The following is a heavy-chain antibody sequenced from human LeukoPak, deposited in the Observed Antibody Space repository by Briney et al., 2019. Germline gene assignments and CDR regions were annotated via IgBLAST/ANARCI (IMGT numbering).Heavy chain of an antibody. CDR3: VKAVCGGDCYWVHDAFDI. CDR1: GFKFDDYN. V-gene: IGHV3-9*01. D-gene: IGHD2-21*02. J-gene: IGHJ3*02. Sequence: GRSLRLSCAASGFKFDDYNMYWVRQIPGKGLEWVSGITWNSGDVGYADSAKGRFTISRDNAKNFLYLQMNSLTTEDTALYFCVKAVCGGDCYWVHDAFDIWGQGTMVTVSS. CDR2: ITWNSGDV.